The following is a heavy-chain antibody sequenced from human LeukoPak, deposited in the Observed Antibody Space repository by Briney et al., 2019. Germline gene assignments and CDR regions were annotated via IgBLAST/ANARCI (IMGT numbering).Heavy chain of an antibody. Sequence: GGSLRLSCAASGFTFSSYAMSWVRQAPGKGLEWVSAISGSGGSTYYADSVKGRLTISRDNSKNTLYLQMNSLRAEDTAVYYCAKVTNEYYDFWSGYYTNYYYGMDVWGQGTTVTVSS. CDR3: AKVTNEYYDFWSGYYTNYYYGMDV. CDR1: GFTFSSYA. V-gene: IGHV3-23*01. CDR2: ISGSGGST. J-gene: IGHJ6*02. D-gene: IGHD3-3*01.